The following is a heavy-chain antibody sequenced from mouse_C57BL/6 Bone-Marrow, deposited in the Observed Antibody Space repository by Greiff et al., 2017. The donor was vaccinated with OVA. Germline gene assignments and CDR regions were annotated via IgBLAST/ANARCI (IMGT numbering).Heavy chain of an antibody. Sequence: EVQLVESGGGLVQPKGSLKLSCAASGFTFNTYAMHWVRQAPGKGLEWVARIRSKSSNYATYYADSVKDRFTISRDDSQGMLYLQMNNLKTEDTAMYYCVRGDYYGSSYDWYFDVWGTGTTVTVSS. J-gene: IGHJ1*03. D-gene: IGHD1-1*01. V-gene: IGHV10-3*01. CDR2: IRSKSSNYAT. CDR1: GFTFNTYA. CDR3: VRGDYYGSSYDWYFDV.